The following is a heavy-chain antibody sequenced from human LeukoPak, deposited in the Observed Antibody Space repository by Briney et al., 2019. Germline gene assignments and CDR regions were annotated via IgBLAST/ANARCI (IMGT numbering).Heavy chain of an antibody. CDR1: GGSISSCS. Sequence: PSETLSLTCTVSGGSISSCSWGWIRQPAGKGLEWIGRIHTSGNTNYNPSLKSRLIMSVDTSNNQFSLRLSSVTAADTAVYYCARARRGGYFDLWGRGTLVTVSS. J-gene: IGHJ2*01. CDR2: IHTSGNT. CDR3: ARARRGGYFDL. V-gene: IGHV4-4*07. D-gene: IGHD3-10*01.